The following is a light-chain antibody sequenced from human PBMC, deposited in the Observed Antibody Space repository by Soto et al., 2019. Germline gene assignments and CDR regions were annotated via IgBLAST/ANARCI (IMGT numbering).Light chain of an antibody. J-gene: IGKJ3*01. CDR1: QSISNW. Sequence: DIQMTQSPSTLSASVGDRVTITCRASQSISNWLAWYQQKPGKAPKLLIYKASTLKSGVPSRFSGSGSGTEFTLTISSLQPEDFATYYCLQKYFYPFTFGPGTKVDIK. CDR3: LQKYFYPFT. CDR2: KAS. V-gene: IGKV1-5*03.